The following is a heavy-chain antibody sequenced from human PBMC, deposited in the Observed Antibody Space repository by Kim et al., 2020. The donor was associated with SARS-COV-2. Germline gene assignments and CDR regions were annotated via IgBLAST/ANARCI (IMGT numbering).Heavy chain of an antibody. V-gene: IGHV3-30-3*01. CDR2: ISYDGSNK. Sequence: GGSLRLSCAASGFTFSSYAMHWVRQAPGKGLEWVAVISYDGSNKYYADSVKGRFTISRDNSKNTLYLQMNSLRAEDTAVYYCARDVALVGSSSSLEEDW. J-gene: IGHJ2*01. CDR1: GFTFSSYA. D-gene: IGHD6-6*01. CDR3: ARDVALVGSSSSLEEDW.